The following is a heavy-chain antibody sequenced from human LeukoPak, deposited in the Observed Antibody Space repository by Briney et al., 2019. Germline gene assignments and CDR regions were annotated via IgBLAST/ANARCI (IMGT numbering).Heavy chain of an antibody. V-gene: IGHV4-4*07. CDR3: AKIPNVLDYYYDSSGPNDY. CDR1: GGSMNNYY. Sequence: SETLSLTCTVSGGSMNNYYWSWIRQPAGKGLEWIGRTHTSGSTNYNPSLKSRVTMSLDTSKNQFSLKLSSVTAADTAVYYCAKIPNVLDYYYDSSGPNDYWGQGTLVTVSS. CDR2: THTSGST. D-gene: IGHD3-22*01. J-gene: IGHJ4*02.